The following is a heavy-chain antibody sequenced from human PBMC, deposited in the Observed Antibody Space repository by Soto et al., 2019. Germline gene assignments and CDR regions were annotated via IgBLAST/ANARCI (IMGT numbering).Heavy chain of an antibody. Sequence: VQRVESGGGVVQPGRSLRLSCAASGFTFSSYGLHWVRQAPGKGLEWVAVISYDGNTKFYADSVKGRFTITRDNSKNPLFLQMSSLRPEDTAGAYCGKAYPQSIPMVRGPYPTRGSMDVWGQGPTVTVSS. CDR2: ISYDGNTK. D-gene: IGHD3-10*01. V-gene: IGHV3-30*18. CDR1: GFTFSSYG. J-gene: IGHJ6*02. CDR3: GKAYPQSIPMVRGPYPTRGSMDV.